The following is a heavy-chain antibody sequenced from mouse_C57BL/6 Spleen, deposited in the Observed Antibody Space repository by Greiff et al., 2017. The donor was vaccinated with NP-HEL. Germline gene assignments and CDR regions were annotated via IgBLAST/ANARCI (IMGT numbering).Heavy chain of an antibody. J-gene: IGHJ4*01. V-gene: IGHV1-49*01. Sequence: RVESGAELVRPGSSVKLSCKDSYFAFMASAMHWVKQRPGHGLEWIGSFTMYSDATEYSENFKGKATLTANTSSSTAYMELSSLTSEDSAVYYCARGGTTMVTADAMDYWGQGTSVTVSS. CDR3: ARGGTTMVTADAMDY. CDR2: FTMYSDAT. D-gene: IGHD2-2*01. CDR1: YFAFMASA.